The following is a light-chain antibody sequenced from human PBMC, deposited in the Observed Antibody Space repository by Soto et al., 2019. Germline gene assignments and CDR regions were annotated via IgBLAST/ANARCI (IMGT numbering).Light chain of an antibody. V-gene: IGKV3-15*01. J-gene: IGKJ1*01. Sequence: EIVMTHSPATLSVSPCERATLSSSASQSVRSDLVWYQQKPGQAPRLLIYGASTRATGIPARFSGSGSGTEFTLTISSLQSEDFAVYYCQQYNNWPPYTFGQGTKVDIK. CDR3: QQYNNWPPYT. CDR1: QSVRSD. CDR2: GAS.